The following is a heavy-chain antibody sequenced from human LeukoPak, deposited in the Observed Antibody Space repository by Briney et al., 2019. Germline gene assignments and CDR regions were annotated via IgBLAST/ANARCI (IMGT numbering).Heavy chain of an antibody. V-gene: IGHV4-34*01. CDR3: ARWVAAAGTFLVGFDY. CDR1: GGSFSGYY. CDR2: INHSGST. Sequence: PSETLSLTCAVYGGSFSGYYWSCVRQPPGKGLEWIGEINHSGSTNYNPSLKSRVTISVDTTKNQFSLKRSSVTAADTAVYYCARWVAAAGTFLVGFDYWGQGTLVTVSS. D-gene: IGHD6-13*01. J-gene: IGHJ4*02.